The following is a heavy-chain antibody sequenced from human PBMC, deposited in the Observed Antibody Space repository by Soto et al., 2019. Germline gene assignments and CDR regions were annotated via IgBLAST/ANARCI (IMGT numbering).Heavy chain of an antibody. Sequence: SETLSLTCAVSGGSINRGGYSWNWIRQPPGKGLEWIGYIYHSGSTYYNPPLRSRVTLSLDKSTNQFSLTLNSVTAADTAIYYCARAPQIWDSPRYFDNWGPGTLVTSPQ. V-gene: IGHV4-30-2*01. D-gene: IGHD1-26*01. J-gene: IGHJ4*02. CDR2: IYHSGST. CDR3: ARAPQIWDSPRYFDN. CDR1: GGSINRGGYS.